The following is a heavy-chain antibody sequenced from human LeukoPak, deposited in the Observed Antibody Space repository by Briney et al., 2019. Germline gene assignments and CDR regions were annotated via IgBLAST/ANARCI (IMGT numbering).Heavy chain of an antibody. D-gene: IGHD3-22*01. CDR2: IIPIFGTA. Sequence: GASVKVSCKASGGIFSSYAISWVRQAPGQGLEWMGGIIPIFGTANYAQKFQGRVTITADESTSTAYMELSSLRSEDTAVYYCARDPEGYDSSGYYSWDVWGQGTTVTVSS. CDR3: ARDPEGYDSSGYYSWDV. V-gene: IGHV1-69*13. J-gene: IGHJ6*02. CDR1: GGIFSSYA.